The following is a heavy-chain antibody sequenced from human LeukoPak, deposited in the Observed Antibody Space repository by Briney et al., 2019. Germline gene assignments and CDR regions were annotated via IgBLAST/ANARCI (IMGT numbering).Heavy chain of an antibody. D-gene: IGHD1-1*01. CDR1: GGSFSGYY. CDR2: INHSGST. CDR3: ARVGMWPGFDY. Sequence: PSETLSLTCAVCGGSFSGYYWSWIRQPPGKGLEWIGEINHSGSTNYNPSLKSRVTISVDTSKNQFSLKLSSVTAADTAVYYCARVGMWPGFDYWGQGTLVTVSS. J-gene: IGHJ4*02. V-gene: IGHV4-34*01.